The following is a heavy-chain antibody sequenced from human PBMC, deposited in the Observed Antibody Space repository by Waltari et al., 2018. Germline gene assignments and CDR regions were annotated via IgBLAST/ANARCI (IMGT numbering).Heavy chain of an antibody. CDR1: GGSISSYY. Sequence: QVQLQESGPGLVKPSETLSLTCTVSGGSISSYYWSWIRQPPGKGLEWIGYIYYSGSTNYHPSLKSRVTISVDLSKTQFSLKLSSVTAADTSVYYCARKTPRGYSNYAFDIWGQGTMVTVSS. CDR2: IYYSGST. V-gene: IGHV4-59*01. J-gene: IGHJ3*02. D-gene: IGHD4-4*01. CDR3: ARKTPRGYSNYAFDI.